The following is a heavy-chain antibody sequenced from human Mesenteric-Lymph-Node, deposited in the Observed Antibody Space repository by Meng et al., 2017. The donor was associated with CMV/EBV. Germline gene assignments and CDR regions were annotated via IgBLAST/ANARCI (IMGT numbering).Heavy chain of an antibody. CDR1: GGSISNYY. D-gene: IGHD1-26*01. CDR3: ARDGSGSDY. V-gene: IGHV4-59*12. Sequence: SETLSLTCTVSGGSISNYYWSWIRQPPGKGLEWIGNIYHSGSTNYNPSLKSRVTISVDTSKNQFSLMLNSVAAADTAIYYCARDGSGSDYWGQGMLVTVSS. J-gene: IGHJ4*02. CDR2: IYHSGST.